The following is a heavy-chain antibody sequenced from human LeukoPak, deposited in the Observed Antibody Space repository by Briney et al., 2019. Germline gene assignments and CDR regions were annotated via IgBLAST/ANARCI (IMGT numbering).Heavy chain of an antibody. V-gene: IGHV1-24*01. D-gene: IGHD3-10*01. Sequence: GASAKVSCKVSGYTLTELSMHWVRQAPGKGLEWMGGFDPEDGETIYAQKFQGRVTMTEDTSTDTAYMELSSLRSEDTAVYYCATLSSGSGSYLNWFDPWGQGTLVTVSS. CDR3: ATLSSGSGSYLNWFDP. CDR2: FDPEDGET. J-gene: IGHJ5*02. CDR1: GYTLTELS.